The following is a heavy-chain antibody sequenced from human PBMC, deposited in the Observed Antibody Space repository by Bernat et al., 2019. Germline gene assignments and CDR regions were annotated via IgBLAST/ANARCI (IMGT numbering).Heavy chain of an antibody. CDR1: GFTLSTYA. CDR2: ISGSGTSS. J-gene: IGHJ6*02. CDR3: AREGQLSYYYSGMDV. Sequence: EVQLLESGGGLVQPGGSLRLSCAASGFTLSTYAMSWVRQAPGKGLEWVSAISGSGTSSCYADSVKGRFTISRDNSNNAVYLQMNSLRAEDTAVFYGAREGQLSYYYSGMDVWGQGTTVTVSS. D-gene: IGHD6-13*01. V-gene: IGHV3-23*01.